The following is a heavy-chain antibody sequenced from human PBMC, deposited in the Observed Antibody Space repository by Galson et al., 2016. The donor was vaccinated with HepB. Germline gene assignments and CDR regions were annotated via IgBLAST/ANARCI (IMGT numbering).Heavy chain of an antibody. CDR2: MKPDGSEK. CDR1: GFTFTNHW. CDR3: ARDNLYAFDI. J-gene: IGHJ3*02. V-gene: IGHV3-7*03. Sequence: SLRLSCAASGFTFTNHWMSWVRQAPGRGLEWVANMKPDGSEKYFADSGRGRFTISRDNAKNSLYLQMSSLRDDDTAVYYCARDNLYAFDIWGQGTLVTVSS.